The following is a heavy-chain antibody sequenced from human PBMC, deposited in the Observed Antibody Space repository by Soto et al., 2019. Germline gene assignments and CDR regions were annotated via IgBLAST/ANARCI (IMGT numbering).Heavy chain of an antibody. Sequence: QVQLQESGPGLVKPSQTLSLTCTVSGGSISSGGFYWSWIRQHPGRGLEWIGYITYSGSTYYNPSLNSRVTISVDTSKNQLSLKLSSVTAADTAVYYCARVTVTTFPWFDPWGQGTLVTVSS. CDR2: ITYSGST. D-gene: IGHD4-17*01. J-gene: IGHJ5*02. CDR1: GGSISSGGFY. V-gene: IGHV4-31*03. CDR3: ARVTVTTFPWFDP.